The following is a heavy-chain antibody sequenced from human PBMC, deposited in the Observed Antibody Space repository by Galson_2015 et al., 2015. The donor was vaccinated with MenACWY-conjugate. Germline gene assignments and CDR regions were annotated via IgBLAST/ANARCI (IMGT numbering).Heavy chain of an antibody. CDR1: GFTFSSYA. CDR2: ISGSGGST. Sequence: SLRLSCAASGFTFSSYAMSWVRQAPGKGLEWVSAISGSGGSTYYADSVKGRFTISRDNSKNTLYLQMNSLRAEDTAVYYCAKLTGNIVGSSALYFDYWGQGTLVTVSS. CDR3: AKLTGNIVGSSALYFDY. D-gene: IGHD6-6*01. V-gene: IGHV3-23*01. J-gene: IGHJ4*02.